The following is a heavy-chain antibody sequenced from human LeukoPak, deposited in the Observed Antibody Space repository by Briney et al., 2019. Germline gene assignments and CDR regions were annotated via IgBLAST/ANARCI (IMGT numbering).Heavy chain of an antibody. CDR1: GFTFSSYA. CDR2: ISGSGGST. CDR3: AKDRVKQWLVRGYYFDY. J-gene: IGHJ4*02. V-gene: IGHV3-23*01. Sequence: GGSLRLSCAASGFTFSSYAMSWVRRAPGKGLEWVSAISGSGGSTYYADSVKGRFTISRDNSKNTLYLQMNSLRAEDTAVYYCAKDRVKQWLVRGYYFDYWGQGTLVTVSS. D-gene: IGHD6-19*01.